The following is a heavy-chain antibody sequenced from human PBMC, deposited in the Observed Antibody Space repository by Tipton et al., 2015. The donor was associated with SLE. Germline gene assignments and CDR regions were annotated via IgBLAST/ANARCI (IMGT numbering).Heavy chain of an antibody. CDR2: IKSKTDGGTT. V-gene: IGHV3-15*01. Sequence: SLRLSCAASGFTFSSYAMSWVRQAPGKGLEWVGRIKSKTDGGTTDYAAPVKGRFTISRDDSRSIAYLQMNSLKTEDTAVYYCSSMAGYTYGRTRGWFDPWGQGTLVTVSS. CDR3: SSMAGYTYGRTRGWFDP. D-gene: IGHD5-18*01. CDR1: GFTFSSYA. J-gene: IGHJ5*02.